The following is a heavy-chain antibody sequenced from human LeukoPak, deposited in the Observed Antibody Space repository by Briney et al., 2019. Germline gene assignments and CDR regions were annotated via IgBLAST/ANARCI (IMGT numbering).Heavy chain of an antibody. CDR1: GFTFSSYW. Sequence: GGSLRLSCAASGFTFSSYWMSWVRQAPGKGLEWVANIKQDGSEKYYVDSVKGRFTISRDNARNTLFLQMNSLRAEDTAVYYCARIDNWNDGGYWGQGTLVTVSS. CDR3: ARIDNWNDGGY. D-gene: IGHD1-20*01. J-gene: IGHJ4*02. V-gene: IGHV3-7*01. CDR2: IKQDGSEK.